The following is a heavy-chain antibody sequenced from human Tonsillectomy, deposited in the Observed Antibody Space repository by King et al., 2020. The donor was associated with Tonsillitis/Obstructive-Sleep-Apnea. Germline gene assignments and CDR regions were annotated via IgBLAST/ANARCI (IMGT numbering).Heavy chain of an antibody. D-gene: IGHD3-22*01. CDR1: GGSISSYY. Sequence: VQLQESGPGLVKPSETLSLTCTVSGGSISSYYWSWIRQPAGKGLEWIGRIYTSGSTNYNPSLQSRVTMSVDTSKNQFSLKLSSVTAADTAVYYCAREKWYYYDSSGYPPINWFDPWGQGTLVTVSS. V-gene: IGHV4-4*07. CDR3: AREKWYYYDSSGYPPINWFDP. CDR2: IYTSGST. J-gene: IGHJ5*02.